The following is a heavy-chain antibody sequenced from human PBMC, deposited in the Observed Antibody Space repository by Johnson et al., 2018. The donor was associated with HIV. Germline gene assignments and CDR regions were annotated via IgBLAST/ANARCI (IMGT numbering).Heavy chain of an antibody. CDR2: ISWDSGTI. CDR3: AKDNVDSSWYAGAFDI. CDR1: GFTFDNFA. Sequence: VQLVESGGGLVQPGGSLRLSCAVSGFTFDNFAMHWVRQAPGKGLEWVSSISWDSGTIGYADSVKGRFTISRDNAKISLYLQMDSLRAEDTALYYCAKDNVDSSWYAGAFDIWGQGTMVTVSS. V-gene: IGHV3-9*01. D-gene: IGHD6-13*01. J-gene: IGHJ3*02.